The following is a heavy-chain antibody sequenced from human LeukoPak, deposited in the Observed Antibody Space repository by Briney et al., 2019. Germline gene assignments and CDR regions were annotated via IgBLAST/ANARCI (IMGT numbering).Heavy chain of an antibody. CDR3: ARSRSGDRGGELDY. D-gene: IGHD7-27*01. J-gene: IGHJ4*02. Sequence: GGSLRLSCAASGFTVSSNYMSWVRQAPGKGLEWVSVIYSGGGTYYADSVKGRFTISRDNSKNTLYLQMNSLRAEDTAVYYCARSRSGDRGGELDYWGQGTLVTVSS. CDR2: IYSGGGT. CDR1: GFTVSSNY. V-gene: IGHV3-53*01.